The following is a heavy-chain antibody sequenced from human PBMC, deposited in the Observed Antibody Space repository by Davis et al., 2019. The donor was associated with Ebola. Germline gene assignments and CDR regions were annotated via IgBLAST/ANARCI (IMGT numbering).Heavy chain of an antibody. D-gene: IGHD3-16*01. CDR3: AKVDYGDY. Sequence: PGGSLRLSCAASGFTFSSYAMHWVRQAPGKGLEWVSVIYSGGSTYYADSVKGRFTISRDNSKNTLYLQMDSLRAEDTAIYFCAKVDYGDYWGQGTLATVSS. CDR2: IYSGGST. J-gene: IGHJ4*02. CDR1: GFTFSSYA. V-gene: IGHV3-23*03.